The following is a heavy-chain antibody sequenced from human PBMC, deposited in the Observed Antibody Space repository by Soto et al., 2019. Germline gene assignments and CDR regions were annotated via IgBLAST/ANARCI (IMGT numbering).Heavy chain of an antibody. V-gene: IGHV3-30-3*01. J-gene: IGHJ6*02. CDR3: ARDSSSAGGYYYYGMDV. CDR2: ISYDGSNK. CDR1: GFTFSSYA. D-gene: IGHD6-6*01. Sequence: GGSLRLSCAASGFTFSSYAMHWVRQAPGKGLEWVAVISYDGSNKYYADSVKGRFTISRDNSKNTLYLQMNSLRDEDTAVYYCARDSSSAGGYYYYGMDVWGQGTTVTVSS.